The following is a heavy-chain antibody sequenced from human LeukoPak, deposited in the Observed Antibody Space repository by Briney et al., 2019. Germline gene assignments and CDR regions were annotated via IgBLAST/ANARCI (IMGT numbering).Heavy chain of an antibody. CDR2: IRSTKDGGAA. D-gene: IGHD1-26*01. Sequence: PGGSLRLSCAAYGFTFSNTCMSWVRQAPGKGLEWVGRIRSTKDGGAADYAAPVKGRFTVSRDDSKNTLYLQMNSLKTEDTAVYYCTSGSYYVTGSFDIWGQGTIVTVSS. CDR1: GFTFSNTC. V-gene: IGHV3-15*01. CDR3: TSGSYYVTGSFDI. J-gene: IGHJ3*02.